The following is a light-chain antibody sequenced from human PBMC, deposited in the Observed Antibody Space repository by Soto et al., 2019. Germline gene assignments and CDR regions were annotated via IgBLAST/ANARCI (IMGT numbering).Light chain of an antibody. Sequence: EVVLTQSPGTLSLSPGARATLSCRASQSVSSNSLAWFQLKPGQAPRLLIYGASSRATGIPDRFSGSGSGTDFTLTISRLEPEDFAVYYCQQWFTFGPGTKVDN. CDR2: GAS. CDR3: QQWFT. CDR1: QSVSSNS. V-gene: IGKV3-20*01. J-gene: IGKJ3*01.